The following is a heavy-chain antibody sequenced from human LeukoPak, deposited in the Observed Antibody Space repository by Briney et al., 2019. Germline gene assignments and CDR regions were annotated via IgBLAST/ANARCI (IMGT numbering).Heavy chain of an antibody. Sequence: ASVTVSCKASGYTFTNYGISWVRQAPGQGLEWMGWISAYSGNTNYAQKFRGRVTMTTDTSTSTAYMELRSLRSDDTAVYYCARPYSSATPYYFDSWGQGTLVTVSS. J-gene: IGHJ4*02. CDR2: ISAYSGNT. CDR3: ARPYSSATPYYFDS. CDR1: GYTFTNYG. V-gene: IGHV1-18*01. D-gene: IGHD6-25*01.